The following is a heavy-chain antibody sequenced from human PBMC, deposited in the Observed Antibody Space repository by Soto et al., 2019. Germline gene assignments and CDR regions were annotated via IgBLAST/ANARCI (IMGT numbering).Heavy chain of an antibody. CDR1: GFTLGTYV. D-gene: IGHD2-15*01. V-gene: IGHV3-23*01. Sequence: EVQLLESGGGLVQPGGSLRLSCAASGFTLGTYVMTWVRQAPGKGLEWVSAICGSGGSTNYADPLKGPFTISRDNTKNTLYLEMNSLRVEDTAVYYCAKDRKGSYCSGGTCYSFDYWGQGTLVTVPS. J-gene: IGHJ4*02. CDR3: AKDRKGSYCSGGTCYSFDY. CDR2: ICGSGGST.